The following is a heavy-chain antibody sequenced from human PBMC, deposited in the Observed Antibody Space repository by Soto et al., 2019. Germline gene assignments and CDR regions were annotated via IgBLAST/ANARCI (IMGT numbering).Heavy chain of an antibody. V-gene: IGHV4-31*03. Sequence: TLSLTCTVSGGSIRSGGYYWSWVRQNPRRGLEWIGNIYYSGNTYYNPSLRSRLTISVDTSKNQFSLNLSSVTAADTAVYYCARDRLMATAGTARHYFGLDVWGQGTTVTVSS. CDR1: GGSIRSGGYY. CDR2: IYYSGNT. D-gene: IGHD5-18*01. J-gene: IGHJ6*02. CDR3: ARDRLMATAGTARHYFGLDV.